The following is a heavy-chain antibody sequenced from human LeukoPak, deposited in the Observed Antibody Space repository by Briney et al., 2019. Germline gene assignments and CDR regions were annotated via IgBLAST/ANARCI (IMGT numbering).Heavy chain of an antibody. CDR3: AREWELTFDY. D-gene: IGHD1-26*01. CDR1: GFTFDDYA. V-gene: IGHV3-9*01. Sequence: QSGRSLRLSCAASGFTFDDYAMHWVRQVPGKGLEWVSGISWNSGSIGYADSVKGRFTISRDNAKNTLYLQMNSLRAEDTAVYYCAREWELTFDYWGQGTLVTVSS. J-gene: IGHJ4*02. CDR2: ISWNSGSI.